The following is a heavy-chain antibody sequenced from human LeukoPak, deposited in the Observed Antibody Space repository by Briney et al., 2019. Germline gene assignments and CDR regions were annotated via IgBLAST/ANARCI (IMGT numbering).Heavy chain of an antibody. CDR1: GGSISSSNW. D-gene: IGHD4-17*01. Sequence: SETLSLTCTVSGGSISSSNWWSWVRRPPGKGLEGIGEIYHSGSSNYNPSLKSRVTISVDTSTNQFSLKLSSVTAADTAVYYCARGGDYGDLRYFDYWGQGTLVTVSS. J-gene: IGHJ4*02. CDR3: ARGGDYGDLRYFDY. V-gene: IGHV4-4*02. CDR2: IYHSGSS.